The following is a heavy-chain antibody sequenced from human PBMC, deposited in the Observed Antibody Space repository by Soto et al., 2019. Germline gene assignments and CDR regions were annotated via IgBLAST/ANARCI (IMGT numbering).Heavy chain of an antibody. D-gene: IGHD3-3*01. CDR2: ISYDGSNK. V-gene: IGHV3-30*18. CDR1: GFTFSSYG. J-gene: IGHJ4*02. Sequence: GGSLRLSCAASGFTFSSYGMHWVRQAPGKGLEWVAVISYDGSNKYYADSVKGRFTISRDNSKNTLYLQMNSLRAEDTAVYYCAKGLRFLEWLSSFDYWGQGTLVTVSS. CDR3: AKGLRFLEWLSSFDY.